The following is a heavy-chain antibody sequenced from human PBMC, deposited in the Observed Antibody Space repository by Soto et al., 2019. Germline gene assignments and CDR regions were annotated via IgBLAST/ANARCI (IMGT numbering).Heavy chain of an antibody. J-gene: IGHJ4*01. CDR1: GLTFSDYW. CDR2: IRQDESEK. D-gene: IGHD1-26*01. Sequence: EVQLVESGGGLVQPGGSLRLSCAVSGLTFSDYWMSWVRQAPGKGLEWVANIRQDESEKNYADSVKGRFTISRDNAKSSVYLQMNSLRAEDTAVYYCTYDKFSGSYYVSGLTYFFWYCGHITLVTVSS. CDR3: TYDKFSGSYYVSGLTYFFWY. V-gene: IGHV3-7*03.